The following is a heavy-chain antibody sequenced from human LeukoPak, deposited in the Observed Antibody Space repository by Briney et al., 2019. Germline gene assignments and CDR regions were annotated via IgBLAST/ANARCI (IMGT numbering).Heavy chain of an antibody. D-gene: IGHD3-16*01. Sequence: GGSLRLSCAASGFTFSSYSMNWVRQAPGKGLEWVSSISSSSSYIYCADSVKGRFTISRDNAKNSLYLQMNSLRAEDTAVYYCARDRPLSPYYFDYWGQGTLVTVSS. CDR2: ISSSSSYI. CDR1: GFTFSSYS. J-gene: IGHJ4*02. CDR3: ARDRPLSPYYFDY. V-gene: IGHV3-21*01.